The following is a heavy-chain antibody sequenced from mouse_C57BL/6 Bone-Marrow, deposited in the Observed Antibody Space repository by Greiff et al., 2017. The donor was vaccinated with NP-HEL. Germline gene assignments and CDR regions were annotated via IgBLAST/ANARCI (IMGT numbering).Heavy chain of an antibody. J-gene: IGHJ4*01. CDR2: IWWDDDK. Sequence: QVTLKESGPGILQPSQTLSLTCSFSGFSLSTFGMGVGWIRQPSGKGLEWLAHIWWDDDKYYNPALKSRLTISKDTSKNQVFLKIAHVDTADTATYYCARIASTTVVATDPLYAMDDWGQGTSVTVSS. CDR1: GFSLSTFGMG. V-gene: IGHV8-8*01. CDR3: ARIASTTVVATDPLYAMDD. D-gene: IGHD1-1*01.